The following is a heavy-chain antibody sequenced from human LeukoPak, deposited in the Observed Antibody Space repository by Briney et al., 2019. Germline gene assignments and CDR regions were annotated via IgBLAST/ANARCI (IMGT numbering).Heavy chain of an antibody. D-gene: IGHD3-10*01. CDR1: GGSISSGSYY. V-gene: IGHV4-39*01. CDR3: AGSNYDNWFDP. J-gene: IGHJ5*02. Sequence: SETLSLTCTVSGGSISSGSYYCGWIRQPPGKGLEWIRSIYHSGNTYYNPSLKSRVTLSVDTSKNQFSLKLSSVTAADTAVYYCAGSNYDNWFDPWGQGTLVSVSS. CDR2: IYHSGNT.